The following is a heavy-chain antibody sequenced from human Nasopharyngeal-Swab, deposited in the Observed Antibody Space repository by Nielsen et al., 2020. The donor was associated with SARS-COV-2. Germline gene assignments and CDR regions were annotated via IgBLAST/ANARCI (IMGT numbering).Heavy chain of an antibody. CDR3: ARDPPTYYDFWSGYLDYYYYYGMDV. CDR2: ISSSSSYI. CDR1: GFTFSSYS. D-gene: IGHD3-3*01. V-gene: IGHV3-21*01. Sequence: GESLKISCAASGFTFSSYSMNWVRQAPGKGLEWVSSISSSSSYIYYADSVKGRFTISRDNAKNSLYLQMNSLRAEDTAVYFCARDPPTYYDFWSGYLDYYYYYGMDVWGQGTTVTVSS. J-gene: IGHJ6*02.